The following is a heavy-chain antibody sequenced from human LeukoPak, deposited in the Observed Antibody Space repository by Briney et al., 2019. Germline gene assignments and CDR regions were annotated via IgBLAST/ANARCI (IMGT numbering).Heavy chain of an antibody. Sequence: PSETLSFTCTVSGGSISSYYWSRIRQPPGKGLEWIGYIYYSGSTNYNPSLKSRVTISVDTSKNQFSLKLSSVTAADTAVYYCAREGISYYDILTGYHYGMDVWGQGTTVTVSS. CDR3: AREGISYYDILTGYHYGMDV. J-gene: IGHJ6*02. D-gene: IGHD3-9*01. CDR2: IYYSGST. V-gene: IGHV4-59*01. CDR1: GGSISSYY.